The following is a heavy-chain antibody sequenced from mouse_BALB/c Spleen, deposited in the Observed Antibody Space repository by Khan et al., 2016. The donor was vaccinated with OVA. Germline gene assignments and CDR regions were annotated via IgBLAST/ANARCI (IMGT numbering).Heavy chain of an antibody. Sequence: VQLQQSGPELVKPGTSVKISCKASGYSFTGYFMNWVMQSHGKSLECIGRINPHIGETFYNQKFKGKATLTVDESSSTAHMELRSLASEDSAVYYCARKNGSDFDYWGQGTTLTVSS. D-gene: IGHD1-1*01. J-gene: IGHJ2*01. CDR2: INPHIGET. V-gene: IGHV1-20*02. CDR1: GYSFTGYF. CDR3: ARKNGSDFDY.